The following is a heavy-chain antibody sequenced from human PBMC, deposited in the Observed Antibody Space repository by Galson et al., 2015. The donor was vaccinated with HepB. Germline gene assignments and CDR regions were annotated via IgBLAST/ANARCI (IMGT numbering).Heavy chain of an antibody. CDR1: GYTFTSYD. V-gene: IGHV1-8*01. Sequence: SVKVSCTASGYTFTSYDIKWVRQASGHGLEWMGWVNPNSGDTGYAQKFQGRVTMTRNTSINTAYMELSSLSSEDTAVYYCARVPISNWGDGFDIWGQGTMVTVSA. J-gene: IGHJ3*02. CDR2: VNPNSGDT. D-gene: IGHD7-27*01. CDR3: ARVPISNWGDGFDI.